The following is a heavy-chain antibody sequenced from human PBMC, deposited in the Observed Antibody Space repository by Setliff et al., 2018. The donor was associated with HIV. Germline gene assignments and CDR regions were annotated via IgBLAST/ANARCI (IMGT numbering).Heavy chain of an antibody. V-gene: IGHV6-1*01. CDR3: ARGGDRDYNYYMDV. CDR1: GDSVSNYSAA. D-gene: IGHD3-16*01. Sequence: SQTLSLTCAISGDSVSNYSAAWNWIRQSPSRGLEWLGRTFHRSKWYSDYAESVRSRITINPDTSKNQLSLQLHSVTPEDTAVYYCARGGDRDYNYYMDVWDKGTTVTSP. J-gene: IGHJ6*03. CDR2: TFHRSKWYS.